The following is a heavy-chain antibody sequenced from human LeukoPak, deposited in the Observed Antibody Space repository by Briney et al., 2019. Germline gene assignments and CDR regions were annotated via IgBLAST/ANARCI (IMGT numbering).Heavy chain of an antibody. J-gene: IGHJ4*02. Sequence: PGGSLRLSCAASGFTVSSNYMSWVRQAPGKGLEWVSVIYSGGSTYYADSVKGRFTISRDNSKNTLYLQMKSLRAEDTAVYYCARDPSPSLAVAGFDYWGQGTLVTVSS. D-gene: IGHD6-19*01. CDR1: GFTVSSNY. CDR2: IYSGGST. CDR3: ARDPSPSLAVAGFDY. V-gene: IGHV3-66*01.